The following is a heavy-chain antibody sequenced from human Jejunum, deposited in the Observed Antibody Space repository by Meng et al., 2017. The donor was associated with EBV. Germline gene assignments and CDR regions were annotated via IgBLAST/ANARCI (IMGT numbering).Heavy chain of an antibody. J-gene: IGHJ4*02. V-gene: IGHV2-5*02. D-gene: IGHD1-1*01. CDR1: GFSLSTSGVA. CDR2: IYGDDNK. Sequence: QITLKESGPTLVKPTKTLTLTCTFSGFSLSTSGVAVGWIRQPPGKALEWLALIYGDDNKRYSPSLKSRFTITKDTSRNQVVLTMTNMDPADTATYYCAHRENWNFDYWGQGTLGTVSS. CDR3: AHRENWNFDY.